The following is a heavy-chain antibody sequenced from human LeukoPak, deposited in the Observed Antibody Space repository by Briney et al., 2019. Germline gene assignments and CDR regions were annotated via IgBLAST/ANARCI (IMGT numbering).Heavy chain of an antibody. Sequence: PGGSLRLSCAASGFIFSSYAMSWVRQAPGKGLEWVSAISGSGGSTYYADSVKGRFAISRDNSKDTLYLQMNSLRAEDTAVYYCAKEAVRIPSYFDYWGQGTLVTVSS. CDR3: AKEAVRIPSYFDY. CDR2: ISGSGGST. J-gene: IGHJ4*02. D-gene: IGHD2-2*02. V-gene: IGHV3-23*01. CDR1: GFIFSSYA.